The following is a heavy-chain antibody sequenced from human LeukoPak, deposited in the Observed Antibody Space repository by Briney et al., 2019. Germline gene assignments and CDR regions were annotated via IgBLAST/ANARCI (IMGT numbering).Heavy chain of an antibody. Sequence: SETLSLTCTVSGGSISSYYWSWIRQPPGKGLEWIWYIYYSGSTNYNPSLKSRVTISVDTSKNQFSLKLSSVTAADTAVYYCARRTTVTTGWYFDLWGRGTLVTVSS. CDR1: GGSISSYY. V-gene: IGHV4-59*08. J-gene: IGHJ2*01. CDR3: ARRTTVTTGWYFDL. CDR2: IYYSGST. D-gene: IGHD4-17*01.